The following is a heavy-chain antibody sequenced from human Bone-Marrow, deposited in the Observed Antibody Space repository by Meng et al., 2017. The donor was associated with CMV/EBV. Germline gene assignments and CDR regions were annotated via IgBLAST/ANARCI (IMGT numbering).Heavy chain of an antibody. CDR1: RFTFCTYN. J-gene: IGHJ4*02. CDR3: ARVAWELLFDY. Sequence: GESLKISCASSRFTFCTYNMNWVRQAPGKGLEWVSSISSSSSYIYYADSVKGRFTISRDNSKNTLYLQMNSLRAEDTAVYYCARVAWELLFDYWGQGTLVTVSS. V-gene: IGHV3-21*01. CDR2: ISSSSSYI. D-gene: IGHD1-26*01.